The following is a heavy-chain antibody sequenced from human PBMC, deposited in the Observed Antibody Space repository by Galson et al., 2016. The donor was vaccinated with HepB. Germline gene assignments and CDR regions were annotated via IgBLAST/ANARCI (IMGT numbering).Heavy chain of an antibody. V-gene: IGHV4-34*01. CDR3: ARSSRRPNQLLLYYYGLDV. CDR1: GGSISGYY. D-gene: IGHD2-2*01. J-gene: IGHJ6*02. Sequence: ETLSLTCAVHGGSISGYYWSWIRQPPGKGLEWIGEINHTGGTSYAPSLRGRVSISVNTSKNELSLKLASVTAADAAVYFCARSSRRPNQLLLYYYGLDVWGQGTTVAVSS. CDR2: INHTGGT.